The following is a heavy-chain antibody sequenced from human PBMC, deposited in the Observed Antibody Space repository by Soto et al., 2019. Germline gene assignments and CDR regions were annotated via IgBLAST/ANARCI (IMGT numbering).Heavy chain of an antibody. CDR1: GFTFSDYY. J-gene: IGHJ4*02. CDR2: ISSSGGAI. Sequence: QVQLVESGGGLVKPGGSLRLSCAASGFTFSDYYMSWIRQAPGKGLEWVSYISSSGGAIYHADSVKGRFTISRDNAKNSLYLQMNCLRAEDTAVYSCARIHRGYSSGPIDYWGQGTLVTVSS. V-gene: IGHV3-11*01. CDR3: ARIHRGYSSGPIDY. D-gene: IGHD5-18*01.